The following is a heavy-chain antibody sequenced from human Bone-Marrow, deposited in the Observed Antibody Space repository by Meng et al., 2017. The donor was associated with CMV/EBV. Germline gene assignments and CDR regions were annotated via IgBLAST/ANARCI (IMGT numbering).Heavy chain of an antibody. Sequence: FSCLAICWVRLAPVQGLEWMEGIIPIFGTANYAQKFQGRVTITADKSTSTAYMELSSLRSEDTAVYYCARDGGKGYCSSTSRLNWFDPWGQGTLVTVSS. D-gene: IGHD2-2*01. J-gene: IGHJ5*02. CDR2: IIPIFGTA. CDR1: FSCLA. V-gene: IGHV1-69*06. CDR3: ARDGGKGYCSSTSRLNWFDP.